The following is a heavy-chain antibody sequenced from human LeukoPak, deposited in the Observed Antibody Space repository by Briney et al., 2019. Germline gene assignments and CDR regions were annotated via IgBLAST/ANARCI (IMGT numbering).Heavy chain of an antibody. J-gene: IGHJ5*02. Sequence: GRSLRLSCAASGFAFNSNGMHWVRQAPGKGLEWVAVIWYDGSNKYYADSVKGRFTISRDNSKNTLYLQMNSLRAEDTAVYYCAKSLAKFDPWGQGTLDTVSS. V-gene: IGHV3-33*06. CDR1: GFAFNSNG. CDR3: AKSLAKFDP. CDR2: IWYDGSNK.